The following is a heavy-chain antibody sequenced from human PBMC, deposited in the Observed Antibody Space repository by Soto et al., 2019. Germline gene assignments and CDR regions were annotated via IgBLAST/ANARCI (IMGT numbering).Heavy chain of an antibody. V-gene: IGHV4-4*02. CDR1: GGSISSSNW. CDR3: ARDMYYYDSSGYSAPPQGPNDAFDI. J-gene: IGHJ3*02. CDR2: IYHSGST. Sequence: SETLSLTCGVSGGSISSSNWWSWVRQPPGKGLEWIGEIYHSGSTNYNPSLKSRVSISADKSRNQFSLKLSSVTAADTAVYYCARDMYYYDSSGYSAPPQGPNDAFDIWGQGTMVTVSS. D-gene: IGHD3-22*01.